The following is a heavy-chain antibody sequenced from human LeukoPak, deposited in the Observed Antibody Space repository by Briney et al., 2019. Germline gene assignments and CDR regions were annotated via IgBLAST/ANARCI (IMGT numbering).Heavy chain of an antibody. CDR2: IRYDGSNK. V-gene: IGHV3-30*02. J-gene: IGHJ4*02. CDR3: AKDRKNWGSGELDY. Sequence: PGGSLRLSCAASGFTFSSYGMHWVRQAPGKGLEWVAFIRYDGSNKYYADSVKGRFTISRDNSKNTLYLQMNSLRAEDTAVYYCAKDRKNWGSGELDYWGQGTLVTVSS. D-gene: IGHD7-27*01. CDR1: GFTFSSYG.